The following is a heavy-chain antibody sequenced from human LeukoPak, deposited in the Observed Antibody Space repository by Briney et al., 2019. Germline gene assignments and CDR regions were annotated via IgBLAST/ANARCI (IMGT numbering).Heavy chain of an antibody. CDR2: ISSSGSTI. J-gene: IGHJ4*02. V-gene: IGHV3-48*03. Sequence: PGGSLRLSCAASGFTFSSCEMNWVRQAPGKGLERVSYISSSGSTIYYADSVKGRFTISRDNAKNSLYLQMNSLSAEDTAVYYCATYFQLDKPDCWGQGTLVTVSS. CDR3: ATYFQLDKPDC. CDR1: GFTFSSCE. D-gene: IGHD1-1*01.